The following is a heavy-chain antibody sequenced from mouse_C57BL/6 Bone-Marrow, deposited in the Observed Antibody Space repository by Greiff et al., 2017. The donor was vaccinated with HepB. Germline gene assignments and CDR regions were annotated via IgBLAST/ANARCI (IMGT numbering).Heavy chain of an antibody. Sequence: VQRVESGAELARPGASVKLSCKASGYTFTSYGISWVKQRTGQGLEWIGEIYPRSGNTYYNEKFKGKATLTADKSSSTAYMELRSLTSEDSAVYFCARRGYYLGIDYWGQGTTLTVSS. CDR1: GYTFTSYG. CDR2: IYPRSGNT. V-gene: IGHV1-81*01. D-gene: IGHD5-5*01. CDR3: ARRGYYLGIDY. J-gene: IGHJ2*01.